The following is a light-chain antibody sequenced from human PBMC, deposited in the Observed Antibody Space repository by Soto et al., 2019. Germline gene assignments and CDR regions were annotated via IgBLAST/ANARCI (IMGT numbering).Light chain of an antibody. Sequence: QPVLTQPPSLSGAPGQRVTISCTGSSSNIGAGYDVQWYQQLPGTAPKLLIYGNNDRPSGVPDRFSGSKSGTSASLAITGLQAEDEADYYCQSYDNSPSAYVFGTGTKVTVL. CDR3: QSYDNSPSAYV. J-gene: IGLJ1*01. CDR2: GNN. V-gene: IGLV1-40*01. CDR1: SSNIGAGYD.